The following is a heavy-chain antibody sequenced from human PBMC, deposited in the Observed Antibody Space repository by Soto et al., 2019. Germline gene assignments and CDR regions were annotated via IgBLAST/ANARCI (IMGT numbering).Heavy chain of an antibody. Sequence: EVQLVESGGGLVQPGGSLRLSCAASGFTFSDHYMDWVRQAPGKGLEWVGRTRNKANSYTTEYAASVKGRFTISRDDSKNSLYLQMNSLKTEDTAVYYCDIVTDYYDSRGYIDYWGQGTMVTVSS. CDR2: TRNKANSYTT. J-gene: IGHJ4*02. CDR1: GFTFSDHY. CDR3: DIVTDYYDSRGYIDY. D-gene: IGHD3-22*01. V-gene: IGHV3-72*01.